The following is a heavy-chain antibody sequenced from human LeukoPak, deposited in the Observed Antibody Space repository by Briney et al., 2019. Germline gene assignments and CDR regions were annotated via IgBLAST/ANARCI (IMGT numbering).Heavy chain of an antibody. CDR2: ISSSSSYI. Sequence: GGSLRLSCAASGFPFSSYAMNWVRQAPGKGLEWVSSISSSSSYIYYADSVKGRFTISRDNAKNSLYLQMNSLRAEDTAVYYCARDRVTALADYWGQGTLVTVSS. V-gene: IGHV3-21*01. D-gene: IGHD2-21*02. CDR3: ARDRVTALADY. CDR1: GFPFSSYA. J-gene: IGHJ4*02.